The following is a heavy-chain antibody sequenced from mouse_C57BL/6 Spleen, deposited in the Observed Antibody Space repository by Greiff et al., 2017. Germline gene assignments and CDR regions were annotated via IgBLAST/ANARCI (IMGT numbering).Heavy chain of an antibody. CDR1: GFTFSDYG. CDR2: ISSGSSTI. Sequence: EVQLVESGGGLVKPGGSLKLSCAASGFTFSDYGMHWVRQAPEKGLEWVAYISSGSSTIYYADTVKGRFTISRDTAKNTMFLQMTSLRSEDTAMYYCARRDYYGYFDVWGTGTTVTVSS. J-gene: IGHJ1*03. V-gene: IGHV5-17*01. CDR3: ARRDYYGYFDV. D-gene: IGHD2-4*01.